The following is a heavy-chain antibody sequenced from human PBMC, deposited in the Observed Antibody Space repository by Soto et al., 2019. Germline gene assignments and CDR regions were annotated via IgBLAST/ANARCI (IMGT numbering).Heavy chain of an antibody. CDR2: ISAYNGNT. V-gene: IGHV1-18*01. CDR3: AIRDYDFWSGYSTYQNWFDP. CDR1: GYTFTSYG. Sequence: VASVKVSCKASGYTFTSYGISWVRQAPGQGLEWMGWISAYNGNTNYAQKLQGRVTMTTDTSTSTAYMELSSLRSEDTAVYYCAIRDYDFWSGYSTYQNWFDPWGQGTLVTVSS. J-gene: IGHJ5*02. D-gene: IGHD3-3*01.